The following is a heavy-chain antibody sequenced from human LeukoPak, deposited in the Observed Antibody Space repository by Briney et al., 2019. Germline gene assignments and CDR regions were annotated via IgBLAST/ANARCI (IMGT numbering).Heavy chain of an antibody. CDR1: GFTFSSYW. V-gene: IGHV3-7*01. CDR3: ARDSGYCSGGSCYYYYYGMDV. Sequence: GGSLRLSCAASGFTFSSYWMSWVRQAPGEGLEWVANIKQDGSEKYYVDSVKGRFTISRDNAKNSLYLQMNSLRAEDTAVYYCARDSGYCSGGSCYYYYYGMDVWGQGTTVTVSS. J-gene: IGHJ6*02. D-gene: IGHD2-15*01. CDR2: IKQDGSEK.